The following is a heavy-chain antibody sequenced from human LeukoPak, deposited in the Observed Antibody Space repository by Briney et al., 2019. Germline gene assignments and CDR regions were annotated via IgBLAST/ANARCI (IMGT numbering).Heavy chain of an antibody. J-gene: IGHJ4*02. CDR3: ARGLSGSYSDFGY. V-gene: IGHV3-30-3*01. CDR2: ISYDGSNK. CDR1: GFTFSSYA. Sequence: GGSLRLSCAASGFTFSSYAMHWVRQAPGKGLEWVAVISYDGSNKYYADSVKGRFTISRDNSKNTLYLQMNSLRAEDTAVHYCARGLSGSYSDFGYWGQGTLVTVSS. D-gene: IGHD1-26*01.